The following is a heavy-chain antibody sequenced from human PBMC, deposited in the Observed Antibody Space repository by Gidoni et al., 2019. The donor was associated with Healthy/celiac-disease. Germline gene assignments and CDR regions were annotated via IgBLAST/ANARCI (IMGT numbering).Heavy chain of an antibody. J-gene: IGHJ6*02. D-gene: IGHD6-13*01. CDR2: ISGSGGST. CDR3: AKDWQGYSSSWNPTYYYGMDV. V-gene: IGHV3-23*01. Sequence: VQLLESGGGLVQPGGSLRLSCAASGFPFSSYAMSWVRQAPGKGLEWVSAISGSGGSTYYADSVKGRFTISRDNSKNTLYLQMNSLRAEDTAVYYCAKDWQGYSSSWNPTYYYGMDVWGQGTTVTVSS. CDR1: GFPFSSYA.